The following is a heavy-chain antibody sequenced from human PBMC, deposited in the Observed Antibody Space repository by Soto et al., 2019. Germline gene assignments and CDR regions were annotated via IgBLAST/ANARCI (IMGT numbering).Heavy chain of an antibody. Sequence: GASVKVSCKASGGTFSSYAISWVRQAPGQGLEWMGGIIPIFGTANYAQKFQGRVTITADESTSTAYMELSSLRSEDTAVYYCARGLNVDIVATPVPPDYYGMDVWGQGTTVTVSS. J-gene: IGHJ6*02. D-gene: IGHD5-12*01. CDR2: IIPIFGTA. V-gene: IGHV1-69*13. CDR1: GGTFSSYA. CDR3: ARGLNVDIVATPVPPDYYGMDV.